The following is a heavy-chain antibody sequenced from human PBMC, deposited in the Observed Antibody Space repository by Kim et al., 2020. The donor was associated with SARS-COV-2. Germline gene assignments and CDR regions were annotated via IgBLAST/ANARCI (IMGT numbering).Heavy chain of an antibody. D-gene: IGHD3-9*01. CDR2: INSDGSST. CDR1: GFTFSSYW. CDR3: ARDGALRYFDWAPSSYNWFDP. J-gene: IGHJ5*02. V-gene: IGHV3-74*01. Sequence: GGSLRLSCAASGFTFSSYWMHWVRQAPGKGLVWVSRINSDGSSTSYADSVKGRFTISRDNAKNTLYLQMNSLRAEDTAVYYCARDGALRYFDWAPSSYNWFDPWGQGTLVTVSP.